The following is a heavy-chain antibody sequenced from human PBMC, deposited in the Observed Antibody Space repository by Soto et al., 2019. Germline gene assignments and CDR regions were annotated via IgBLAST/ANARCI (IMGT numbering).Heavy chain of an antibody. J-gene: IGHJ6*02. CDR3: ARDGPYYYASRMDV. CDR1: GIPVSSNY. V-gene: IGHV3-53*04. Sequence: EVQLVESGGGLVQPGGSLRLSCVASGIPVSSNYMTWVRQAPGTGLEWVSVLHSGGDTYYANSVKGRFTISRHDSTNTLFLKMNSLTAEDTAVYYCARDGPYYYASRMDVWGQGTTVTVSS. CDR2: LHSGGDT. D-gene: IGHD3-10*01.